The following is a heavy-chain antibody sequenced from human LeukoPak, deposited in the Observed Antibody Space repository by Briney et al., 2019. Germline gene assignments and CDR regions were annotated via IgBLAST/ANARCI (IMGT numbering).Heavy chain of an antibody. D-gene: IGHD5-18*01. CDR1: GGSISSYY. CDR3: ARRGYSYGLFDY. J-gene: IGHJ4*02. CDR2: IYYSGST. V-gene: IGHV4-59*01. Sequence: SETLSPTCTVSGGSISSYYWSWIRQPPGKGLEWIGYIYYSGSTNYNPSLKSRVTISVDTSKNQFSLKLSSVTAADTAVYYCARRGYSYGLFDYWGQGTLVTVSS.